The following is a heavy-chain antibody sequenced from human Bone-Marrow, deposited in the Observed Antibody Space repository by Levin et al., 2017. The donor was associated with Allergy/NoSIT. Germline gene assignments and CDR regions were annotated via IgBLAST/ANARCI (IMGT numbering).Heavy chain of an antibody. CDR1: GGSISSYY. D-gene: IGHD3-10*01. CDR2: IYYSGST. CDR3: ARGSGYGSGSYYNLNWFDP. V-gene: IGHV4-59*01. J-gene: IGHJ5*02. Sequence: PSETLSLTCTVSGGSISSYYWSWIRQPPGKGLEWIGYIYYSGSTNYNPSLKSRVTISVDTSKNQFSLKLSSVTAADTAVYYCARGSGYGSGSYYNLNWFDPWGQGTLVTVSS.